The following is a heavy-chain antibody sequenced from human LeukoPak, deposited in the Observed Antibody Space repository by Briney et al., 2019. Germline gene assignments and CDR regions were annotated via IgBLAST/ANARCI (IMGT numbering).Heavy chain of an antibody. V-gene: IGHV3-30-3*01. J-gene: IGHJ4*02. CDR1: GFTFSTYT. CDR2: ISYDGSSD. Sequence: GGSLRLSCAASGFTFSTYTIHWVRQAPGKGLEWVAVISYDGSSDYYADSVKGRFTISRDDSKNTLYLQMNSLRAEDTAVYYCARASRWLQVGFDYWGQGTPATVSS. CDR3: ARASRWLQVGFDY. D-gene: IGHD5-24*01.